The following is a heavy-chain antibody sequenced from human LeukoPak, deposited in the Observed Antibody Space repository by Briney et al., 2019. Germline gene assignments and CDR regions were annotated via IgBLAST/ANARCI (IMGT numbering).Heavy chain of an antibody. D-gene: IGHD3-10*01. CDR3: ARGGVTMVRGVIYYFDY. CDR2: IIPIFGTA. V-gene: IGHV1-69*05. Sequence: SVKVSCKASGGTFSSYAISWVRQAPGQGLEWMGGIIPIFGTASYAQKFQGRVTMTRDMSTSTVYMELSSLRSEDTAVYYCARGGVTMVRGVIYYFDYWGQGTLVTVSS. J-gene: IGHJ4*02. CDR1: GGTFSSYA.